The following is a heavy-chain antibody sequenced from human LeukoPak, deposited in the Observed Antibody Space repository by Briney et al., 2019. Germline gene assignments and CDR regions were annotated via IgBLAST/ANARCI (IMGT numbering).Heavy chain of an antibody. CDR3: ASMMGYGGNGGARY. CDR2: IIPIFGTA. CDR1: GGTFSSYA. Sequence: SVKVSCKASGGTFSSYAMRWVRQAPGQGLEWMGGIIPIFGTANYAQKFQGRVTITTDESTRTAYMELSSLRSEDTAVYYCASMMGYGGNGGARYWGQGTLVTVSS. D-gene: IGHD4/OR15-4a*01. V-gene: IGHV1-69*05. J-gene: IGHJ4*02.